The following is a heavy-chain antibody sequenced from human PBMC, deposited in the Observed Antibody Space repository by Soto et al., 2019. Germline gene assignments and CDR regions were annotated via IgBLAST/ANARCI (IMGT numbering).Heavy chain of an antibody. Sequence: ASVKVSCKASGYTFSNYDINWVRQATGQGLEWLGWMNPSSGYAGYAQKFQGRVTMTGDTSISTAYMELSSLTSADTAVYYCARFVRHQLPTIDYWGQGALVTVSS. D-gene: IGHD1-26*01. J-gene: IGHJ4*02. V-gene: IGHV1-8*01. CDR2: MNPSSGYA. CDR1: GYTFSNYD. CDR3: ARFVRHQLPTIDY.